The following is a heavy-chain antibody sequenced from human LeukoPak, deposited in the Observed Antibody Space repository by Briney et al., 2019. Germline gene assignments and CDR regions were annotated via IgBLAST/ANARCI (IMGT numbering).Heavy chain of an antibody. CDR2: IYTSGST. CDR3: ARGGKASEDY. Sequence: SQTLSLTCTVSGGSTSSGSYYWSWIRQPAGRGLEWIGRIYTSGSTNYNPSLKSRVTISVDTSKNQFSLKLSSVTAADTAVYYCARGGKASEDYWGQGTLVTVSS. J-gene: IGHJ4*02. CDR1: GGSTSSGSYY. V-gene: IGHV4-61*02. D-gene: IGHD3-16*01.